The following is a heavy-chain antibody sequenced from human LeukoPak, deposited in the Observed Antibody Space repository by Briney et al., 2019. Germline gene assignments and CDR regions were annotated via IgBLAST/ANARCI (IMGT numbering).Heavy chain of an antibody. CDR2: IIPIFGTA. Sequence: GASVKVSCKASGGTFSSYAISWVRQAPGQGLEWMGGIIPIFGTANYAQKFQGRVTITTDGSTSTAYMELSSLRSEDTAVYYCAREVVFRIRSYNWFDPWGQGTLVTVSS. CDR1: GGTFSSYA. J-gene: IGHJ5*02. D-gene: IGHD2-8*02. CDR3: AREVVFRIRSYNWFDP. V-gene: IGHV1-69*05.